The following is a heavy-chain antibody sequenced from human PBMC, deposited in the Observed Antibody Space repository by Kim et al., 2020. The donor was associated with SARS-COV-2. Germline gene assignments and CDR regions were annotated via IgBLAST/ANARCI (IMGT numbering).Heavy chain of an antibody. CDR3: ARGTAYGYVGYYYYYGMDV. CDR2: IIPILGTA. J-gene: IGHJ6*02. D-gene: IGHD5-18*01. CDR1: GGTFSSYA. Sequence: SVKVSCKASGGTFSSYAISWVRQAPGQGLEWMGGIIPILGTANYAQKFQGRVTITADESTSTAYMELSSLRSEDTAVYYCARGTAYGYVGYYYYYGMDVWGQGTTVTVSS. V-gene: IGHV1-69*13.